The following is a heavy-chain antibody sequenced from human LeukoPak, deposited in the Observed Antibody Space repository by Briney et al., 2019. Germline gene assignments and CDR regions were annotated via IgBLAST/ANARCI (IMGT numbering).Heavy chain of an antibody. J-gene: IGHJ4*02. D-gene: IGHD3-22*01. CDR2: IYHSGST. CDR3: ARDGADYYDSSGYYPYFDY. Sequence: LRLSCAASGFTFSSYGMHWVRQAPGKGLEWIGYIYHSGSTYYNPSLKSRVTISVDRSKNQFSLKLSSVTAADTAVYYCARDGADYYDSSGYYPYFDYWGQGTLVTVSS. CDR1: GFTFSSYG. V-gene: IGHV4-30-2*01.